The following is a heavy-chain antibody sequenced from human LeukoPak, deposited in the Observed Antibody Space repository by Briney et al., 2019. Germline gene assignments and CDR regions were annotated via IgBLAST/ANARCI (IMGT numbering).Heavy chain of an antibody. CDR3: ARHTDIAPLSSLKY. CDR1: GGSISSYY. V-gene: IGHV4-59*08. J-gene: IGHJ4*01. D-gene: IGHD2-2*01. CDR2: IYYSGST. Sequence: SETLSLSRTVSGGSISSYYWSWIRQTPGKGLEWIGDIYYSGSTNYNPSLKSRVPISVDTSKNQSSLKLSSVTAADTAVYYCARHTDIAPLSSLKYWGHGTLVTVSS.